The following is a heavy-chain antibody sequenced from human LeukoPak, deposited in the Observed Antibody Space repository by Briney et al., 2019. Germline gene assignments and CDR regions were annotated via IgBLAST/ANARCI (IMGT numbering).Heavy chain of an antibody. CDR2: ISAGSSNT. V-gene: IGHV3-48*01. J-gene: IGHJ4*02. CDR1: GFSFASYG. Sequence: SGGSLRLSCSASGFSFASYGMNWVRQAPASGLKWVAYISAGSSNTFYADSVKGRFTISRDDADNFLHLQMNSLSAEDTAVYYCARSAVQANTPFYFDFWGQGALVTVSS. D-gene: IGHD1-26*01. CDR3: ARSAVQANTPFYFDF.